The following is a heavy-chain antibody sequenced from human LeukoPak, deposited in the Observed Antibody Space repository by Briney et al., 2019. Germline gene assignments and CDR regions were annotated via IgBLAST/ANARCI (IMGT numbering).Heavy chain of an antibody. J-gene: IGHJ4*02. CDR3: ARGARTYYYDSSGYGFDY. V-gene: IGHV1-8*01. D-gene: IGHD3-22*01. Sequence: ASVKVSCKASGYTFTSYDINWVQQATGQGLEWMGWMNPNSGNTGYAQKFQGRVTMTRNTSISTAYMELSSLRSEDTAVYYCARGARTYYYDSSGYGFDYWGQGTLVTVSS. CDR1: GYTFTSYD. CDR2: MNPNSGNT.